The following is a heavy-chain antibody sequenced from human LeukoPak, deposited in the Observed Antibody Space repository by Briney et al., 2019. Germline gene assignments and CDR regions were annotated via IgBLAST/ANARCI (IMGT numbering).Heavy chain of an antibody. CDR2: ISGSGGTT. V-gene: IGHV3-23*01. CDR1: GFTFSSYW. Sequence: GGSLRLSCVASGFTFSSYWMSWVRQAPGKGLEWVSVISGSGGTTYYADSVKGRYTISRDSSKNTLYLQMNSLRAEDTAVYYCAKVSGGGLYYDGMDVWGQGTTVTVSS. D-gene: IGHD1-14*01. CDR3: AKVSGGGLYYDGMDV. J-gene: IGHJ6*02.